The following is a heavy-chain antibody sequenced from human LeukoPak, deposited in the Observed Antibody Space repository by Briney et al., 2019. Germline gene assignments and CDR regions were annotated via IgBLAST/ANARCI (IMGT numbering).Heavy chain of an antibody. D-gene: IGHD4-17*01. V-gene: IGHV3-74*01. J-gene: IGHJ4*02. Sequence: GGSLRLSCAASGFTFSSYWMHWVRQAPGKGLVWVSRINSDGSSTSYADSVKGRFTISRDNAKNTLYLKMNSLRAEDTAVYYCARGRDYGDYVWLDYWGQGTLVTVSS. CDR3: ARGRDYGDYVWLDY. CDR2: INSDGSST. CDR1: GFTFSSYW.